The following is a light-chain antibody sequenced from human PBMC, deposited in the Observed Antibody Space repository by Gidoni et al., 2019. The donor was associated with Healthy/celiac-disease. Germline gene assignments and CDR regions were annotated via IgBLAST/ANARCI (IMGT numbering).Light chain of an antibody. J-gene: IGKJ5*01. Sequence: IVLTQSPATLSLSPVERATLSCRASQSVSSYLAWYQQKPGQAPRLLIYDASNRATGIPARFSGSGSGTDFTLTISSLEPEDFAVYYCQQRSNWPPITFGQXTRLEIK. CDR3: QQRSNWPPIT. CDR2: DAS. V-gene: IGKV3-11*01. CDR1: QSVSSY.